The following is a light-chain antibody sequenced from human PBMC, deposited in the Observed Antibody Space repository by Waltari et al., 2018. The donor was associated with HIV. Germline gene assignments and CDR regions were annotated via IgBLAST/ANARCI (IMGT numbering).Light chain of an antibody. CDR1: GSNIGSNS. Sequence: QSILTQPPSTSGTPGQRVTIPCSGSGSNIGSNSVSWYQLLLGTAPKRLIYRNNQRPSGVPARFSGSKSATSASLASGGLRSEDEADYYCAAWDDSLSGPVFGGGTKLTVL. V-gene: IGLV1-47*01. J-gene: IGLJ3*02. CDR2: RNN. CDR3: AAWDDSLSGPV.